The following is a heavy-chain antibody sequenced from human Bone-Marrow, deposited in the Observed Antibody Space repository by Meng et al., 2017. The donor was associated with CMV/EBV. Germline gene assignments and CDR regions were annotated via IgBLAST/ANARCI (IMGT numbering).Heavy chain of an antibody. CDR3: ARGPLYSISSGTYYFGMDV. V-gene: IGHV3-48*03. Sequence: GESLKISCAASGFTFSSYEMNWVRQAPGKGLEWLSYITSSGRTIYYADSVKGRFTISRDNAKNSLHLQMNNLRAEDTAAYYCARGPLYSISSGTYYFGMDVWGQGTTVTVSS. D-gene: IGHD6-6*01. CDR1: GFTFSSYE. CDR2: ITSSGRTI. J-gene: IGHJ6*02.